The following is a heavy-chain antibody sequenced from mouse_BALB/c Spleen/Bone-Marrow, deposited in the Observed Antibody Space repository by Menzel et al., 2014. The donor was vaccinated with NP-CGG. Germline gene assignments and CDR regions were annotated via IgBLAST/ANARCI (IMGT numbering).Heavy chain of an antibody. CDR3: KSRSLLSDYYSMDY. CDR2: INPSNGGT. CDR1: GYTFTSYY. D-gene: IGHD2-10*01. Sequence: VQLQQSGAELVKPGASVKLSCKASGYTFTSYYLYWVKQRPGQGLEWIGVINPSNGGTNFNERFKSKASLTVDKSSSTAYMKLNSLTSEDSAVYYCKSRSLLSDYYSMDYWGQGTSVTVSS. V-gene: IGHV1S81*02. J-gene: IGHJ4*01.